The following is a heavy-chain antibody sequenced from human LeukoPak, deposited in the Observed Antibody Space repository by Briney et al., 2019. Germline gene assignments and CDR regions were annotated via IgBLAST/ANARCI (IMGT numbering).Heavy chain of an antibody. D-gene: IGHD1-14*01. V-gene: IGHV3-53*01. J-gene: IGHJ6*04. CDR2: VYSGGDT. CDR3: ARDSTGASV. Sequence: GGSLRLSCAASGFSVSNNYVSWVRQAPGKGLEWISAVYSGGDTYCIESVKGRFTISRDNSKNTIHLQMNGLTPEDTAMYYCARDSTGASVWGKGTTVTVSS. CDR1: GFSVSNNY.